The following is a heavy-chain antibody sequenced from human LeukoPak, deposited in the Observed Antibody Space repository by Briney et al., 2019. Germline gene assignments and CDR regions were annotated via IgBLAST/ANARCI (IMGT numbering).Heavy chain of an antibody. CDR2: IYYSGST. V-gene: IGHV4-59*12. D-gene: IGHD6-13*01. J-gene: IGHJ3*02. Sequence: SEILSLTCTVSGGSISSSYWSWIRQPPGKGLEWIGNIYYSGSTNYNPSLKSRVTISVDTSKNQFSLKLSSVTAADTAVYYCARESRRIAAADDAFDIWGQGTMVTVSS. CDR1: GGSISSSY. CDR3: ARESRRIAAADDAFDI.